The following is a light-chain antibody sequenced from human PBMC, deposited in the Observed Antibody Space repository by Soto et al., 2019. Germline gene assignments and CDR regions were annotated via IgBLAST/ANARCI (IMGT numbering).Light chain of an antibody. CDR3: HQYNSYWT. J-gene: IGKJ1*01. Sequence: DTQMTQSPSTLSASVVDRVTITCRASQSIGSWLAWYQQKPGKAPKLLIYKTSILENGVPSRFGGSGSGTEFTLSISSLQPDDFATYYCHQYNSYWTFGQGTKVDIK. CDR2: KTS. V-gene: IGKV1-5*03. CDR1: QSIGSW.